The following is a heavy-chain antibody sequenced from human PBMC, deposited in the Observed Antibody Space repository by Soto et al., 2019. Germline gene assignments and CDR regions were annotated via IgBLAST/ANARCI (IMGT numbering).Heavy chain of an antibody. D-gene: IGHD2-21*01. J-gene: IGHJ4*02. Sequence: PWGSLRLSCAASGFTFNIYGIHLFRQAPVKGLEWVALILYDGSKKYYTDSVKGRFTISRDNSKNTLYLQMNSLTAEDTAVYYCAKGDGRNSVDYWGQGTLVTVSS. V-gene: IGHV3-30*18. CDR1: GFTFNIYG. CDR3: AKGDGRNSVDY. CDR2: ILYDGSKK.